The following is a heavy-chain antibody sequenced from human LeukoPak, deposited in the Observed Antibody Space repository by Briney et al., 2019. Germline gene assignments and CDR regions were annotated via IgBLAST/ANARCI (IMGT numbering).Heavy chain of an antibody. V-gene: IGHV4-59*01. J-gene: IGHJ4*02. CDR2: VYYAGNT. Sequence: PSETLSLTCAVSGGSIVGYFWSWIRQLPGKGLEWIGYVYYAGNTDYNPSLGGRATITVDTSKNQFSLKLTSVTAADTAVYYCASTGPDISGHYQAYWGQGTPVTVSS. CDR3: ASTGPDISGHYQAY. D-gene: IGHD3-22*01. CDR1: GGSIVGYF.